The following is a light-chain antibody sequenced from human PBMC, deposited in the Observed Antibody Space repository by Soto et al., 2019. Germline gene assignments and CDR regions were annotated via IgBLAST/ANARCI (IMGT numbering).Light chain of an antibody. J-gene: IGKJ2*01. CDR3: QQANSFPYT. Sequence: DIQMTQTPSSVSASVGDRVTITCRASEDISYWVAGNQQKPGKAPKLLIHAASSLHSGVPSRFSGSGSGTDFTLTITGLQPGDFSTYYCQQANSFPYTFGQGTKV. V-gene: IGKV1D-12*01. CDR1: EDISYW. CDR2: AAS.